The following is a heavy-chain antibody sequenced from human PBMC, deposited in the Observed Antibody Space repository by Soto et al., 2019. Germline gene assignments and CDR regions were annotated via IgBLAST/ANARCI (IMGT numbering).Heavy chain of an antibody. D-gene: IGHD6-13*01. CDR3: ARGGSTWYVDY. Sequence: TLSLTCAVSGGSFNGYKWSWIRQPPGKGLEWIGDIDHTGSTNYNPTLNSRVTMSIGASKNQFSLWLSSVTAADTAIYYCARGGSTWYVDYWGQGTLVTVSS. CDR1: GGSFNGYK. J-gene: IGHJ4*02. V-gene: IGHV4-34*01. CDR2: IDHTGST.